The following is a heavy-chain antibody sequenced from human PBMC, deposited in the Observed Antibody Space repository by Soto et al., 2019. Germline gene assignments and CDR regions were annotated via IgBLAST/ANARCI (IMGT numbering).Heavy chain of an antibody. D-gene: IGHD3-3*01. J-gene: IGHJ4*02. CDR1: GFTFRSSA. CDR2: ISYDGRNK. V-gene: IGHV3-30*04. Sequence: QVQLVESGGGVVQPGRSLRLSCGASGFTFRSSAMHWVRQPPGKGLEWVAVISYDGRNKYHADSVKGRFTISRDNFKNTLYLQMNSLRAEDTAVYYCARGGSDFWSAGYYWGQGTLVTVST. CDR3: ARGGSDFWSAGYY.